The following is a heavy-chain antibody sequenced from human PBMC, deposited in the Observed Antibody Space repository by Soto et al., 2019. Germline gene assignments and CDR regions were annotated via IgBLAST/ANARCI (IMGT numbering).Heavy chain of an antibody. CDR2: IYYTGST. CDR3: ARVWGGAFDI. CDR1: GGSISIYY. J-gene: IGHJ3*02. V-gene: IGHV4-59*01. D-gene: IGHD3-10*01. Sequence: QVQLQESGPGLVKPSETLSLTCTVSGGSISIYYWSWIRQPPGKGLEWIGYIYYTGSTNYNTSLNSRVTISVDTSKNQFSLKLSSVTAADTAVYYCARVWGGAFDIWGQGTMVTVSS.